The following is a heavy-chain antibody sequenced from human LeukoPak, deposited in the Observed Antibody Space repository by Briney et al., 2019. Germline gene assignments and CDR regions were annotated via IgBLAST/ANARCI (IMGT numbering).Heavy chain of an antibody. V-gene: IGHV4-39*07. CDR2: IYYSGST. D-gene: IGHD5-18*01. Sequence: PSETLSLTCTASGGSISSSSYYWGWIRQPPGKGLEWIGSIYYSGSTYYNPSLKSRVTISVDTSKNQFSLKLSSVTAADTAVYYCARGEYSYGPWYFDYWGQGTLVTVSS. CDR3: ARGEYSYGPWYFDY. CDR1: GGSISSSSYY. J-gene: IGHJ4*02.